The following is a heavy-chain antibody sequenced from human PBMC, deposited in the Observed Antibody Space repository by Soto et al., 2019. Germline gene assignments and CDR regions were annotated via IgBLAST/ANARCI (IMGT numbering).Heavy chain of an antibody. CDR3: ARAGYSSSWYERAFYYYYGMDV. CDR1: GDSVSSNSAA. D-gene: IGHD6-13*01. Sequence: SQTLSLTCAISGDSVSSNSAAWNWIRQSPSRGLEWQGRTYYRSKWYNDYAVSVKSRITINPDTSKNQFSLQLNSVTPEDTAVYYCARAGYSSSWYERAFYYYYGMDVWGQGTTVTVSS. V-gene: IGHV6-1*01. J-gene: IGHJ6*02. CDR2: TYYRSKWYN.